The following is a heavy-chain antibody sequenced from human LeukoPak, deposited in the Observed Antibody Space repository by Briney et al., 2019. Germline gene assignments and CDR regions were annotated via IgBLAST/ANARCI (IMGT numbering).Heavy chain of an antibody. V-gene: IGHV3-64*01. CDR2: ISGNGGST. Sequence: GGSLRLSCAASGFTFSSYAMYWVRQTPGKGLEFVSAISGNGGSTYHANSVKARFAISRDNSKNTLYLQMGSLRVEDMAVYYCSRRRGDYFDSWGKGTLVTVSS. CDR3: SRRRGDYFDS. J-gene: IGHJ4*02. CDR1: GFTFSSYA.